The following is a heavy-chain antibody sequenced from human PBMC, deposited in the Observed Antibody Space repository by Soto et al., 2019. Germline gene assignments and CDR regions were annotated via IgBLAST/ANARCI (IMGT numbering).Heavy chain of an antibody. CDR2: ISAYNGNT. V-gene: IGHV1-18*04. CDR3: ARVERAQGSYYYTSGMDV. Sequence: ASVKVSCKASGYTFTSYGISWVRQAPGQGLEWMGWISAYNGNTNYAQKLQGRVTMTTDTSTSTAYMELRSLRSDDTAVYYCARVERAQGSYYYTSGMDVWGQVTTVTFSS. D-gene: IGHD1-1*01. J-gene: IGHJ6*02. CDR1: GYTFTSYG.